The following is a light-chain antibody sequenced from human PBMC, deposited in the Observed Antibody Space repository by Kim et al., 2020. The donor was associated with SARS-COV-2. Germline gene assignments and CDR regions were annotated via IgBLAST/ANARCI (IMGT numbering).Light chain of an antibody. J-gene: IGLJ2*01. CDR2: QNT. CDR3: QAWDSSTAV. CDR1: KLGGKY. V-gene: IGLV3-1*01. Sequence: SYELTQPPSVSVSPGQTAGITCSGDKLGGKYVCWYQQRPGQSPLLVIYQNTKRPSGIPERFSGSNSGNTATLTISGTQAMDEADYYCQAWDSSTAVFGGG.